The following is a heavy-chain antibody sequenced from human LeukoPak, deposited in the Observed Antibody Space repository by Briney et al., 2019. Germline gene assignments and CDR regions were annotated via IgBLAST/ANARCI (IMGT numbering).Heavy chain of an antibody. CDR3: GRSGYYNGYDY. CDR1: GFTFSVYW. J-gene: IGHJ4*02. CDR2: TSSDGSIT. D-gene: IGHD3-10*01. V-gene: IGHV3-74*01. Sequence: GGSLRLSCVTSGFTFSVYWMHWVRQVPGKGLIGVSPTSSDGSITTYGDSVKGRFTISRDIARHTPYLQVDSVTADGTAVYYCGRSGYYNGYDYWGQGTLVTVSS.